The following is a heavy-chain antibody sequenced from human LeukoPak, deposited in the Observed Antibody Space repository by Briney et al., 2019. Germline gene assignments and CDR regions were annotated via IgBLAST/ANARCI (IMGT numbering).Heavy chain of an antibody. Sequence: GASVKVSCKASGYTFTSYGISWMRQAPGQGLEWMGWISTYSGHTDYAQKFQGRVTMTTDTSTSTAYMELRSLRSDDTAVYYCARLTYYDILTGPSGYYYYGMDVWGKGTTVTVSS. D-gene: IGHD3-9*01. J-gene: IGHJ6*04. CDR1: GYTFTSYG. CDR2: ISTYSGHT. V-gene: IGHV1-18*04. CDR3: ARLTYYDILTGPSGYYYYGMDV.